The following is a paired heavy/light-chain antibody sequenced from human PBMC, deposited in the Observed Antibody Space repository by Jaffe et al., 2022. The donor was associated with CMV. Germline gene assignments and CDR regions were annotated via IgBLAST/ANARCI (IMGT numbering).Heavy chain of an antibody. CDR2: INHSGST. V-gene: IGHV4-34*01. J-gene: IGHJ5*02. D-gene: IGHD2-2*01. Sequence: QVQLQQWGAGLLKPSETLSLTCAVYGGSFSGYYWSWIRQPPGKGLEWIGEINHSGSTNYNPSLKSRVTISVDTSKNQFSLKLSSVTAADTAVYYCARQGYCSSTSCYAVRFSSRANWFDPWGQGTLVTVSS. CDR3: ARQGYCSSTSCYAVRFSSRANWFDP. CDR1: GGSFSGYY.
Light chain of an antibody. CDR3: QQYYSFPST. V-gene: IGKV1D-8*04. Sequence: VIWMTQSPSLLSASTGDRVIISCRMSQGISSYLAWYQQKPGKAPELLIYAASTLQSGVPSRFSGSGSGTDFTLTISCLQSEDFATYYCQQYYSFPSTFGQGTRLEIK. CDR1: QGISSY. J-gene: IGKJ5*01. CDR2: AAS.